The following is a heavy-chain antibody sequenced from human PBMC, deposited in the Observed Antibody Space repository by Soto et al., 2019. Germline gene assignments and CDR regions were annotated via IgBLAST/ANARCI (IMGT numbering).Heavy chain of an antibody. CDR3: ARDLSAVKRFESFKYYRMDV. D-gene: IGHD3-3*01. V-gene: IGHV1-69*06. CDR2: IIPIFATP. J-gene: IGHJ6*02. Sequence: QVQLMQSGAEVRKPGSSVTVSCKASGGTFSSNPISWVRQAPGQGLEWMGGIIPIFATPHYARRFLDRVTPTADRSTNTAYMELTDLTSEDTAIYYCARDLSAVKRFESFKYYRMDVWGQGTTVTVS. CDR1: GGTFSSNP.